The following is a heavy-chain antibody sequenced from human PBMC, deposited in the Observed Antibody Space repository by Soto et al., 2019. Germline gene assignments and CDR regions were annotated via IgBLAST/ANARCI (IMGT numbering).Heavy chain of an antibody. CDR2: MNPNSGNT. Sequence: ASLKVSRTASGYTFTSYDINCVRQATGQGLEWMGWMNPNSGNTGYAQKFQGRVTITADKSTSTAYMELSSLRSEDTAVYYCARRPSRYNWNYFDYWGQGTLVTVSS. V-gene: IGHV1-8*01. D-gene: IGHD1-20*01. CDR3: ARRPSRYNWNYFDY. CDR1: GYTFTSYD. J-gene: IGHJ4*02.